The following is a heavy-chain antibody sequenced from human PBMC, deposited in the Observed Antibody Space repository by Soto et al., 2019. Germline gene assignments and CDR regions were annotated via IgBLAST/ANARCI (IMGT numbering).Heavy chain of an antibody. J-gene: IGHJ5*02. CDR1: GYTFTSYY. V-gene: IGHV1-46*01. CDR3: AREQYQLLQGGSWFDP. CDR2: INPSGGST. Sequence: ASVKVSCKASGYTFTSYYMHWVRQAPGQGPEWMGIINPSGGSTSYAQKFQGRVTMTRDTSTSTVYMELSSLRSEDTAVYYCAREQYQLLQGGSWFDPWGQGTLVTVS. D-gene: IGHD2-2*01.